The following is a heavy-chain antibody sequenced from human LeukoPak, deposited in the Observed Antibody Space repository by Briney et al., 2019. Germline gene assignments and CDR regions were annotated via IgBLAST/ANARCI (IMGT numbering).Heavy chain of an antibody. J-gene: IGHJ4*02. CDR2: GYYSGST. CDR1: GASISGYY. V-gene: IGHV4-39*01. CDR3: ARHNWGSYRQYYFDF. Sequence: KPSETLSLTCTVSGASISGYYWGWICQPPGKGLEWIGSGYYSGSTYYNPFLKSRVTISVDASKHQFPLKLSSVAATDTAVYYWARHNWGSYRQYYFDFWGQGTLVTVSS. D-gene: IGHD3-16*02.